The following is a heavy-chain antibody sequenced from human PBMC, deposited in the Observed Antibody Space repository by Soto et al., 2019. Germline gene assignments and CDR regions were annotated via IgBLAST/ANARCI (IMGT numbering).Heavy chain of an antibody. J-gene: IGHJ5*02. CDR3: ARPIITMVRGVITPNWFDP. Sequence: QLQLQESGPGLVKPSETLSLTCTVSGGSISSSSYYWGWIRQPPGKGLEWIGSIYYSGSTYYNPSLKSRVTTSVDTSKNQFSLKLSSVTAADTAVYYCARPIITMVRGVITPNWFDPWGQGTLVTVSS. D-gene: IGHD3-10*01. CDR1: GGSISSSSYY. V-gene: IGHV4-39*01. CDR2: IYYSGST.